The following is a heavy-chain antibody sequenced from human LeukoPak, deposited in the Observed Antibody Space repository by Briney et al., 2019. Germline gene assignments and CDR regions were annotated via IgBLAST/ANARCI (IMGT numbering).Heavy chain of an antibody. D-gene: IGHD1-7*01. CDR3: ASGYNWNSEYYFDY. Sequence: PSETLSLTCAVSGGSISSGGHSWSWIRQPPGKGLEWIGYISYSGNTYYNPSLKSRVTISVDTSKNQFSLKLSSVTAADTAVYYCASGYNWNSEYYFDYWGQGTLVTVSS. V-gene: IGHV4-30-4*07. CDR1: GGSISSGGHS. CDR2: ISYSGNT. J-gene: IGHJ4*02.